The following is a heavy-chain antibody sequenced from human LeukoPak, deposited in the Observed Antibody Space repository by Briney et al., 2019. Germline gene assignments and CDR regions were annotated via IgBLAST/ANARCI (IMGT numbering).Heavy chain of an antibody. CDR3: ARPSRKYNWNYIS. CDR1: GYTFTSYD. V-gene: IGHV1-8*01. J-gene: IGHJ5*02. CDR2: MNPNSSNT. D-gene: IGHD1-7*01. Sequence: AASVKVSCKASGYTFTSYDINWVRQTTGQGLEWMGWMNPNSSNTGYAQKFQGRVTMTRNTSISTAYMELSSLRSEDTAVYYCARPSRKYNWNYISWGQGTLVTVSS.